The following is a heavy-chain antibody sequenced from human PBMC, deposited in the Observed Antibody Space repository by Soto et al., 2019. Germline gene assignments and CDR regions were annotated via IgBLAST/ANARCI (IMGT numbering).Heavy chain of an antibody. CDR1: GGTFSSYA. V-gene: IGHV1-69*13. Sequence: EASVKVSCKASGGTFSSYAISWVRQAPGQGLEWMGGIIPIFGTANYAQKFQGRVTITADESTSTAYMELSSLRSEDTAVYYCAIITSPDVDTAMVHLDYWGQGTLVTVSS. D-gene: IGHD5-18*01. J-gene: IGHJ4*02. CDR3: AIITSPDVDTAMVHLDY. CDR2: IIPIFGTA.